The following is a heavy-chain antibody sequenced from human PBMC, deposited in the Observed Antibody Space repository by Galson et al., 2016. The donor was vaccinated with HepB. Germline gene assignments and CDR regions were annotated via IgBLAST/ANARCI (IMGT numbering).Heavy chain of an antibody. J-gene: IGHJ6*04. Sequence: PLRLSCAGTGFNFDEYAMFWVRQVPGKGLEWVSGIGWNSENIVYADSVRGRFTVSRDNARASLYLQMHSLRIEDTAVYYCAKELTTVTTNFGMDVWGKGTTVSVTS. CDR3: AKELTTVTTNFGMDV. D-gene: IGHD4-17*01. CDR2: IGWNSENI. V-gene: IGHV3-9*01. CDR1: GFNFDEYA.